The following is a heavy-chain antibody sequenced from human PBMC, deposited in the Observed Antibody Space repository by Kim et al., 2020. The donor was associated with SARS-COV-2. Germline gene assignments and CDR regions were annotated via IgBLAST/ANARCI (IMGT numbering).Heavy chain of an antibody. CDR1: GFIFSRYG. J-gene: IGHJ4*02. CDR3: AGAFGDYGLDY. CDR2: IWYDGSSK. Sequence: GGSLRLSCAASGFIFSRYGMHWVRQAPGKGLEWVAVIWYDGSSKNYEDSVKGRFTISRDNSKNTLYLQMNSLRVEDTAVYYCAGAFGDYGLDYWGQGTLVTVSS. D-gene: IGHD4-17*01. V-gene: IGHV3-33*01.